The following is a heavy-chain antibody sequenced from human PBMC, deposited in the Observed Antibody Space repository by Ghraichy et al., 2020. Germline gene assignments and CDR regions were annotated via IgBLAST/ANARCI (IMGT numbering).Heavy chain of an antibody. Sequence: LSLTCTVSGDSISTYCWNWIRQPPGKGLEWIGYLYYSGHTNYNPSLKSRVTISVDTSKNQFSLKLTSVTAADTAVYYCARAERFVANWFDPWGQGTLVTVSS. CDR1: GDSISTYC. D-gene: IGHD1-1*01. CDR2: LYYSGHT. V-gene: IGHV4-59*01. J-gene: IGHJ5*02. CDR3: ARAERFVANWFDP.